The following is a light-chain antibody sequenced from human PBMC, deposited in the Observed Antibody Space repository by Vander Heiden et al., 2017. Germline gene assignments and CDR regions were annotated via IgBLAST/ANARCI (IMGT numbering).Light chain of an antibody. CDR3: QQRSNWPPMYT. J-gene: IGKJ2*01. Sequence: IVLTQSPATLSLSPGASATLSCRASQSVSSYLAWYQQKPGQAPRPLIYDASNRATGIPARFSGSGSGTDFTLTISSLEPEDFAVYYCQQRSNWPPMYTFGQGTKLEIK. CDR2: DAS. V-gene: IGKV3-11*01. CDR1: QSVSSY.